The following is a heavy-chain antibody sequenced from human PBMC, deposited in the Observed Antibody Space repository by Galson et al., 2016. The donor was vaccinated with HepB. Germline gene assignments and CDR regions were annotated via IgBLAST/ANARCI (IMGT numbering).Heavy chain of an antibody. J-gene: IGHJ4*02. CDR3: ARSSIPARQPAPFDY. V-gene: IGHV5-51*03. D-gene: IGHD6-6*01. CDR2: IFPADSET. Sequence: GAEVKKPGESLKISCKGSAYSFTSHWIGWVRQMPGKGLEWMGIIFPADSETRYSPSFQGQVTISADKSISTAYLQWGSLKASDTAMYYCARSSIPARQPAPFDYWGQGTVVTVSS. CDR1: AYSFTSHW.